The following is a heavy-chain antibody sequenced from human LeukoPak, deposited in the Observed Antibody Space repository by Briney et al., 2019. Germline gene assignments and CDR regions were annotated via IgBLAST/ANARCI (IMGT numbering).Heavy chain of an antibody. CDR1: GYTLTNYY. D-gene: IGHD3-10*01. Sequence: ASVKVSCKASGYTLTNYYMHWVRQAPGQGLEWMGIINPNDGNTIYAQKFQGRVTMTKDTSTSTVYMELSSLRSDDTAVYYCARGPYYVSGSYAGKWFDLWGEGTLVTVSS. J-gene: IGHJ5*02. CDR2: INPNDGNT. V-gene: IGHV1-46*01. CDR3: ARGPYYVSGSYAGKWFDL.